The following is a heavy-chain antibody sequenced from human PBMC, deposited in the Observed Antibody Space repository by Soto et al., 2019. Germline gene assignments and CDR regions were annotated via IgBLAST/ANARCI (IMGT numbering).Heavy chain of an antibody. CDR1: GYTFTSYA. V-gene: IGHV1-3*01. D-gene: IGHD2-2*01. J-gene: IGHJ4*02. CDR2: INAGNGNT. CDR3: ARGGTGYCSSTSCPMLDY. Sequence: ASVKVSCRASGYTFTSYAMHWVRQAPGQRLEWMGWINAGNGNTKYSQKFQGRVTITRDTSASTAYMELSSLRSEDTAVYYCARGGTGYCSSTSCPMLDYWGQGTLVTVSS.